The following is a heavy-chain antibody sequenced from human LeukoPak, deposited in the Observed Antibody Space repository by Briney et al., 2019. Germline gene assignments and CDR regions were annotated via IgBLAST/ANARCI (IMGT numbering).Heavy chain of an antibody. Sequence: PGGSLRLSCAASGFTFSSYAMSWVRQAPGKGLEWVSAISGSGGSTYYTDSVKGRFTLSRDNSKNTLYLQMNSLRAEDTAVYYCAIASNTVTTKDYWGQGTLVTVSS. CDR1: GFTFSSYA. J-gene: IGHJ4*02. CDR3: AIASNTVTTKDY. V-gene: IGHV3-23*01. CDR2: ISGSGGST. D-gene: IGHD4-17*01.